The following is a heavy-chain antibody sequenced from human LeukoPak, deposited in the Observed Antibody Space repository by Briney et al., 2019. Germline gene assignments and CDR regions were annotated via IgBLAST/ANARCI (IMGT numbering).Heavy chain of an antibody. CDR3: ATRLAVAGMVPN. Sequence: PGGSLRLSCAASGFAFSSYSMNWVRQAPGKGLEWVSSISSSSSYIYYADSVKGRFTISRDNAKNSLYLQMNSLRAEDTAVYYCATRLAVAGMVPNWGQGTLVTVSS. D-gene: IGHD6-19*01. CDR1: GFAFSSYS. J-gene: IGHJ4*02. V-gene: IGHV3-21*01. CDR2: ISSSSSYI.